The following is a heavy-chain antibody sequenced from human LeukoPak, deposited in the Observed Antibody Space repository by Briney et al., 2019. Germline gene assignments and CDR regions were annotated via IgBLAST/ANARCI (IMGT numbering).Heavy chain of an antibody. CDR2: IYSGGTT. D-gene: IGHD5-24*01. CDR1: GFTVSSSY. V-gene: IGHV3-66*01. Sequence: GGSLRLSCTGSGFTVSSSYMSWVRQTPGKGLEWVSGIYSGGTTYYADSVKGRVNISRDRSKKKLYLQMNSLRAEDTAVYYCARDRRDGYCLGHWGQGTLVTVSS. CDR3: ARDRRDGYCLGH. J-gene: IGHJ4*02.